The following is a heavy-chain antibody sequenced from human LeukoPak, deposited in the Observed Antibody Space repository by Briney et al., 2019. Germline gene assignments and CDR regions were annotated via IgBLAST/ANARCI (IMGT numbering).Heavy chain of an antibody. J-gene: IGHJ3*02. CDR1: GFTFSSYT. Sequence: GGSLRLSCAASGFTFSSYTMNWVRQAPGKGLEWVSSISSSSRYIYYADSVKGRFFISRDNAKNSLYLHMNSLRAEDTAVYYCARDAATDDAFDIWGQGTMVTVSS. V-gene: IGHV3-21*01. CDR3: ARDAATDDAFDI. CDR2: ISSSSRYI. D-gene: IGHD6-13*01.